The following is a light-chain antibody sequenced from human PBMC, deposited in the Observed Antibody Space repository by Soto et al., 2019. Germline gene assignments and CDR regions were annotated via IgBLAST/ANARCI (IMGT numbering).Light chain of an antibody. CDR1: QSISSW. Sequence: DIQMTQSPSTLSASVGDRVTITCRASQSISSWLAWYQQKPGKAPKLLIYRISNLASGVPSRFSGSGSGTEFTLTISSLQPDDFATYYCQQYNSYWTVGQGNKVEIK. J-gene: IGKJ1*01. V-gene: IGKV1-5*03. CDR2: RIS. CDR3: QQYNSYWT.